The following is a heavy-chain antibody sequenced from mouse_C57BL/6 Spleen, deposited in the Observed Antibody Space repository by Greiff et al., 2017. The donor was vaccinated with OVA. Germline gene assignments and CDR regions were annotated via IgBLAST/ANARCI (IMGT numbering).Heavy chain of an antibody. CDR1: GYTFTSYW. V-gene: IGHV1-74*01. J-gene: IGHJ3*01. Sequence: QVHVKQPGAELVKPGASVKVSCKASGYTFTSYWMHWVKQRPGQGLEWIGRIHPSDSDTNYNQKFKGKATLTVDKSSSTAYMQLSSLTSEDSAVYYCAICYGSSYGWFAYWGQGTLVTVSA. CDR3: AICYGSSYGWFAY. D-gene: IGHD1-1*01. CDR2: IHPSDSDT.